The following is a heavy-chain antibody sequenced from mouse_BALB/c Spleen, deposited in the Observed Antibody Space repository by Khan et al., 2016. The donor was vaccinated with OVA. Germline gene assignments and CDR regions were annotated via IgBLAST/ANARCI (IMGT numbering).Heavy chain of an antibody. CDR3: ATHLTGSFAY. CDR2: IISYGDYT. Sequence: EVELVESGGDLVKSGGSLKLSCAASGFTFSPYSMSWVRQTPDKRLVWVATIISYGDYTYYPDSVKGRFNISRDNAKNTLYLQMSSLKSEDTAIYYCATHLTGSFAYWGQGTLVTVSA. CDR1: GFTFSPYS. V-gene: IGHV5-6*01. D-gene: IGHD4-1*01. J-gene: IGHJ3*01.